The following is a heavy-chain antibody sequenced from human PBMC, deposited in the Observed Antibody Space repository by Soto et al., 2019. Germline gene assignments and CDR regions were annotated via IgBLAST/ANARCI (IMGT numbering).Heavy chain of an antibody. J-gene: IGHJ4*02. CDR3: ASWTASSN. D-gene: IGHD2-21*02. CDR2: ISPNSGNT. V-gene: IGHV1-8*01. Sequence: ASVKVSCKAPGDTFANYYINWVRQATGQGLEWMGWISPNSGNTGYAQKFQGRVTMTRDTSIGTAYMELRSLRSEDTAVYYCASWTASSNWGQGTLVT. CDR1: GDTFANYY.